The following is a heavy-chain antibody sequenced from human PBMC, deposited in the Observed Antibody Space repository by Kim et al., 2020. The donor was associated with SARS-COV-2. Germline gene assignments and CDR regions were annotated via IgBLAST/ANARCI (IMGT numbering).Heavy chain of an antibody. Sequence: SRVTISVDTSKNQFSLKLSSVTAADTAVYYCARMVDSSGWYDYYYYGMDVWGQGTTVTVSS. J-gene: IGHJ6*02. CDR3: ARMVDSSGWYDYYYYGMDV. D-gene: IGHD6-19*01. V-gene: IGHV4-59*01.